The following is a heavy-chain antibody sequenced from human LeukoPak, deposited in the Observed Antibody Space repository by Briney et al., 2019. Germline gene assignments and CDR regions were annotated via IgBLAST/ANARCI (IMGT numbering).Heavy chain of an antibody. Sequence: ASVKVSCKASGYTFTSYGISWVRQAPGQGLEWMGWISTYNGNTHYAQKLQGRVTMTTDTSTSIAYMELRSLRSDDTAVNYCARSSRAVAGSVFDYWGQGTLVTVSS. D-gene: IGHD6-19*01. J-gene: IGHJ4*02. CDR1: GYTFTSYG. V-gene: IGHV1-18*01. CDR2: ISTYNGNT. CDR3: ARSSRAVAGSVFDY.